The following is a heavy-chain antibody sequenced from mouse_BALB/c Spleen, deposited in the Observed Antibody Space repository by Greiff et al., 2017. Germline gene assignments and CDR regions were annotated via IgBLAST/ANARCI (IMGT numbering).Heavy chain of an antibody. CDR2: ISYSGST. Sequence: EVQLVESGPGLVKPSQSLSLTCTVTGYSITSDYAWNWIRQFPGNKLEWMGYISYSGSTSYNPSLKSRISITRDTSKNQFFLQLNSVTTEDTATYYCASFTTAFAYCGQGTLVTVSA. CDR3: ASFTTAFAY. D-gene: IGHD1-2*01. J-gene: IGHJ3*01. CDR1: GYSITSDYA. V-gene: IGHV3-2*02.